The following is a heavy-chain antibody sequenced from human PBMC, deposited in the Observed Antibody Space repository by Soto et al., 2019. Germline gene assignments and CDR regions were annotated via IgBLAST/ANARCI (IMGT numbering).Heavy chain of an antibody. CDR1: GGSISSCGYY. Sequence: SETLSLTCTVSGGSISSCGYYWSWIRQYPGKGLEWIGYIYYSGSTYYTSSLKSRVTISVDTSKNQFSLNLSSMTAADTAVYYCAGAARPGGAGMWFDPWGQGTLVTVSS. CDR2: IYYSGST. J-gene: IGHJ5*02. D-gene: IGHD4-17*01. V-gene: IGHV4-31*03. CDR3: AGAARPGGAGMWFDP.